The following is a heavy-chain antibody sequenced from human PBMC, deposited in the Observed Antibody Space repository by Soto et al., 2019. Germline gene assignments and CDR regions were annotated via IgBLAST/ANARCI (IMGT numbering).Heavy chain of an antibody. Sequence: ASVKVSCKVFGYTFSTYGLSWVRQAPGQGLEWMGWVSPYNGNTYYAPGLQGRVTMTTDTSTDTAYMSLRSLRSDDTAIYYCVRGGILEANRPYYYYGLDVWGQGTPVTVSS. D-gene: IGHD1-1*01. CDR2: VSPYNGNT. V-gene: IGHV1-18*01. CDR1: GYTFSTYG. CDR3: VRGGILEANRPYYYYGLDV. J-gene: IGHJ6*02.